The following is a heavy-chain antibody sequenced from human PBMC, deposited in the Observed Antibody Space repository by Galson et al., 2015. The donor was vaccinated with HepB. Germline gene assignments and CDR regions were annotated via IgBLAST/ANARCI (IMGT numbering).Heavy chain of an antibody. CDR1: SGGYY. Sequence: SGGYYWSWIRQHPGKGLEWIGYIYYSGSTYYNPSLKSRVTISVDTSKNQFSLKLSSVTAADTAVYYCARGIQYYYDSSGFLFDYWGQGTLVTVSS. D-gene: IGHD3-22*01. CDR3: ARGIQYYYDSSGFLFDY. CDR2: IYYSGST. V-gene: IGHV4-31*02. J-gene: IGHJ4*02.